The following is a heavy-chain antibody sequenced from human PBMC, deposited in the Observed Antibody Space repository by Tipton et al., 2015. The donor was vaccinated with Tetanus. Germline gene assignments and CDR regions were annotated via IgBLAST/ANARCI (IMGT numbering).Heavy chain of an antibody. CDR1: GGTLRSYA. Sequence: QSGPEVKKPGSSVKVSCKASGGTLRSYAITWVRQAPGQGLEWLGGFVPIRGTTFYAQKMQGRVSITADDSMITAYMDLRSLTSDDTAVYYCARKWDIVAVSAANYYGLDVWGQGTTVTVSS. J-gene: IGHJ6*02. CDR2: FVPIRGTT. CDR3: ARKWDIVAVSAANYYGLDV. V-gene: IGHV1-69*19. D-gene: IGHD2-2*01.